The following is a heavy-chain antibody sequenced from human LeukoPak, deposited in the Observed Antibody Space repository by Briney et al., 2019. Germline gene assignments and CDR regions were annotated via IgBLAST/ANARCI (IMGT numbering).Heavy chain of an antibody. CDR2: VSGSGDNT. V-gene: IGHV3-23*01. CDR3: ACTAYYYYYLDV. J-gene: IGHJ6*03. CDR1: GFTFSSHA. Sequence: AGGSLRLSCAASGFTFSSHAMSWVRQAPGEGLEWVSAVSGSGDNTYYADSVQGRFTISRDNSKDTLYLHMSSLRAEDTAVYYCACTAYYYYYLDVWGKGTTVTVSS. D-gene: IGHD5-18*01.